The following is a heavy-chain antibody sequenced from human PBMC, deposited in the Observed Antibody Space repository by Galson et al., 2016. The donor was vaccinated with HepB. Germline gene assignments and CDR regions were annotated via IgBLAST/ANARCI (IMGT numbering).Heavy chain of an antibody. CDR3: AKDQAQNMAVALRWFDP. D-gene: IGHD6-19*01. V-gene: IGHV3-33*06. J-gene: IGHJ5*02. CDR2: IWYDGSNE. CDR1: GFTFSSYG. Sequence: SLRLSCAASGFTFSSYGMHWVRQAPGKGLEWAAVIWYDGSNEYYADSVKGRFTISRDNSKNTLYLQMNSLRAEDTAVYYCAKDQAQNMAVALRWFDPWGQGTLVAVSS.